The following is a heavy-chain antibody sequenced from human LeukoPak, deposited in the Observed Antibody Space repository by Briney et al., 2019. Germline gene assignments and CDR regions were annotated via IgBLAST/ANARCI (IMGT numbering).Heavy chain of an antibody. CDR1: GYTFTSYG. CDR3: AREGSGWYGHYFDY. D-gene: IGHD6-19*01. Sequence: GASVTVSCKASGYTFTSYGISWVRQAPGQGLEWMGWISAYNVNTNYAQKLQGRVTMTTDTSTSTAYMELRNLRSDDTAVYYCAREGSGWYGHYFDYWGQGTLVTVSS. J-gene: IGHJ4*02. CDR2: ISAYNVNT. V-gene: IGHV1-18*01.